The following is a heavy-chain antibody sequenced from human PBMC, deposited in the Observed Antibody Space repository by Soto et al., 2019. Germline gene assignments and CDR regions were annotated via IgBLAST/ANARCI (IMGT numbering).Heavy chain of an antibody. V-gene: IGHV5-51*01. CDR1: GYSFTSYW. CDR2: IYPGDSDT. J-gene: IGHJ3*02. Sequence: GESLKISCKGSGYSFTSYWIGWVRQRPGKGLEWMGIIYPGDSDTRYSPSFQGQVTISADKSISTAYLQWSSLKASDTAMYYCARLGVVPAAKGAFDIWGQGTMVTVSS. D-gene: IGHD2-2*01. CDR3: ARLGVVPAAKGAFDI.